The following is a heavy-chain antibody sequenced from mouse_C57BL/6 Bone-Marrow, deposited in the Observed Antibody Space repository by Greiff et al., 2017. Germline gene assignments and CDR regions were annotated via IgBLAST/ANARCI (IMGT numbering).Heavy chain of an antibody. CDR2: INPNNGGT. Sequence: EVQLQQSGPELVKPGASVKISCKASGYTFTDYYMNWVTQSHGKSLEWIGDINPNNGGTSYNQKFKGKATLTVDKSSSTAYMELRSLTSEDSAVYYCQDWGGYYWGQGTTLTVSS. V-gene: IGHV1-26*01. CDR1: GYTFTDYY. J-gene: IGHJ2*01. CDR3: QDWGGYY.